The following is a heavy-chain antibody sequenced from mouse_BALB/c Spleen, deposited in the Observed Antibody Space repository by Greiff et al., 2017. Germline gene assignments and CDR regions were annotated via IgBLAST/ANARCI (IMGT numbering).Heavy chain of an antibody. CDR2: ISTYYGNT. Sequence: QVQLQQSGPELVRPGVSVKISCKGSGYTFTDYAMHWVKQSHAKSLEWIGVISTYYGNTNYNQKFKGKATMTVDKSSSTAYMELARLTSEDSAIYYCARDYGYYYAMDYWGQGTSVTVSS. CDR1: GYTFTDYA. D-gene: IGHD1-1*01. V-gene: IGHV1-67*01. CDR3: ARDYGYYYAMDY. J-gene: IGHJ4*01.